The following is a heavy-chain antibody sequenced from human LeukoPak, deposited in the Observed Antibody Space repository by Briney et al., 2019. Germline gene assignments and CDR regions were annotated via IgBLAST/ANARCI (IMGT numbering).Heavy chain of an antibody. Sequence: SGTLSLTCAVSGGSISSSNWWSWVRQPPGKGLEWIGEIYHSGSTNYNPSLKSRVTISVDKSKNQFSLKLSSVTAADTAVYYCARGRIAAAGIHYYYMDVWGKGTTVTVSS. CDR2: IYHSGST. V-gene: IGHV4-4*02. J-gene: IGHJ6*03. CDR3: ARGRIAAAGIHYYYMDV. CDR1: GGSISSSNW. D-gene: IGHD6-13*01.